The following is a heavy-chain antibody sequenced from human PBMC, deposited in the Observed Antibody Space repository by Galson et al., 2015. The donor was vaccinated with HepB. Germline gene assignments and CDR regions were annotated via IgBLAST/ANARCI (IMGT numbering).Heavy chain of an antibody. V-gene: IGHV3-21*01. J-gene: IGHJ6*02. D-gene: IGHD4-17*01. CDR3: ARDRATTSHLGYYYYGMDV. CDR2: ISSSSSYI. Sequence: SLRHSCAASGVTVSSSSLNWVRQAPGKGLEWVSSISSSSSYISYADSVKGRFTISRDNAKNSLYLQMNSLRAEDTAVYYCARDRATTSHLGYYYYGMDVWGQGTTVTVSS. CDR1: GVTVSSSS.